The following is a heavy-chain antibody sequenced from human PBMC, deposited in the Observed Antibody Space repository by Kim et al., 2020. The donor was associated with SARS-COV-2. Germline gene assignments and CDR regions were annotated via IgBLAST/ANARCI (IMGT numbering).Heavy chain of an antibody. CDR3: SKHLHVTIVTFYCYFEL. V-gene: IGHV3-23*05. CDR2: GFGCGSGT. CDR1: GFTFRNSA. Sequence: GGSLRLSCAASGFTFRNSAMSWVRQAPGKGLEWVSGGFGCGSGTYYADSVKSRPTISRDNSKNILYLQMHNLRAEDTAVYYCSKHLHVTIVTFYCYFELWGRGTLVAVSS. D-gene: IGHD2-15*01. J-gene: IGHJ2*01.